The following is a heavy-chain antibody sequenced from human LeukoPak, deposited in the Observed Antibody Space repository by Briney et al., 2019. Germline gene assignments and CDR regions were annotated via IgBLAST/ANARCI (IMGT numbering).Heavy chain of an antibody. CDR1: GFIFSSYA. CDR3: AKDRSSGGSCYNF. CDR2: VGSSGTST. D-gene: IGHD2-15*01. J-gene: IGHJ4*02. Sequence: GGSLRLSCAASGFIFSSYAMTWVRQAPGKGLEWVSTVGSSGTSTYYADSVKGRFTISRDNSNNTLYLQINSLRAEDTAVYYCAKDRSSGGSCYNFWGQGTLVTVSS. V-gene: IGHV3-23*01.